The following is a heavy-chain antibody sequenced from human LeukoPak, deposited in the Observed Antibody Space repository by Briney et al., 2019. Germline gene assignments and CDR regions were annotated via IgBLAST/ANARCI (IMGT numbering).Heavy chain of an antibody. CDR1: GFSFSSNW. V-gene: IGHV3-7*01. CDR2: IKRDGTEI. Sequence: AGGSLRLSCAASGFSFSSNWMSWVRQAPGQGLQWVANIKRDGTEIHYLDSVRGRFTISRDNAKNSLYLQMNSLRAEDTAVYYCARDEGGYCSSTSCYVRGWVRGVSYGMDVWGQGTTVTVSS. CDR3: ARDEGGYCSSTSCYVRGWVRGVSYGMDV. D-gene: IGHD2-2*01. J-gene: IGHJ6*02.